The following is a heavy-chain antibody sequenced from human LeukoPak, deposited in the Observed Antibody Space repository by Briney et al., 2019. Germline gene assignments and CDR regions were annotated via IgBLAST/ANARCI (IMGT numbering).Heavy chain of an antibody. D-gene: IGHD3-22*01. CDR2: ISWNSGRI. V-gene: IGHV3-9*01. Sequence: GGSLRLSRAASGFIFDDYAMHWVRQAPGKGLEWVSGISWNSGRIGYADSVKGRFTISRDNAKNSLYLQMNSLRAEDTALYYCVKDIHYYHSSGYDYWGQGTLVTVSS. CDR3: VKDIHYYHSSGYDY. J-gene: IGHJ4*02. CDR1: GFIFDDYA.